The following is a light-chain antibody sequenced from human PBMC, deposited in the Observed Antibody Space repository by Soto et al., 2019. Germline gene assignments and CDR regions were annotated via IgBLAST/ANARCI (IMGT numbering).Light chain of an antibody. Sequence: QSALTQPASVSGSPGQSITISCTGTRSDVGGYNYVSWYQQHPGKAPKLMIYDVSNRPSGVSNRFSGSKSGNTASLTISGLQAEDEADYYGSSYTSSSTLYSFGTGTK. J-gene: IGLJ1*01. CDR3: SSYTSSSTLYS. CDR2: DVS. V-gene: IGLV2-14*01. CDR1: RSDVGGYNY.